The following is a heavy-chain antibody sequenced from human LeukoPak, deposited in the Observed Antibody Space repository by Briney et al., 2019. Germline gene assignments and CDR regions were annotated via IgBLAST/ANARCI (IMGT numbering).Heavy chain of an antibody. Sequence: PGGSLRLSCAASGFTFSSYAMSWVRQAPGKGLEWVSAISGSGGSTYYADSVKGRFTISRDNSKNTLYLQMNSLRAEDTAVYYCARDPPHYYDSSGYFDYWGQGTLVTVSS. V-gene: IGHV3-23*01. CDR1: GFTFSSYA. J-gene: IGHJ4*02. CDR2: ISGSGGST. CDR3: ARDPPHYYDSSGYFDY. D-gene: IGHD3-22*01.